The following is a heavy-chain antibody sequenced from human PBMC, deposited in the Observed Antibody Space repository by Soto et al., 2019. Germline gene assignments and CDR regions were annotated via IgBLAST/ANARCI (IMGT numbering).Heavy chain of an antibody. Sequence: GGSLILSCAASGFTFSSYWMSWVRQAPGKGLEWVANIKQDGSEKYYVDSVKGRFTISRDNAKNSLYLQMNSLRAEDTAVYYCARGFSSGWFTGIFDYWGQGTLVTVSS. D-gene: IGHD6-19*01. CDR2: IKQDGSEK. CDR1: GFTFSSYW. CDR3: ARGFSSGWFTGIFDY. J-gene: IGHJ4*02. V-gene: IGHV3-7*05.